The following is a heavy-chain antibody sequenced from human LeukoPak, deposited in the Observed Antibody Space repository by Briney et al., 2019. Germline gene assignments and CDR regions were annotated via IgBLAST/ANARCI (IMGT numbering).Heavy chain of an antibody. Sequence: PSETLSLTCTVSGGSISSGPYYWGWIRQPPGKGLEWIGNIYYGENTYYNPSLKSRVTISIDTSKNQFSLKLSSVTAADTAVYYCARVPYDYVWGSYGTHFDYWGQGTLVTVSS. V-gene: IGHV4-39*07. J-gene: IGHJ4*02. D-gene: IGHD3-16*01. CDR2: IYYGENT. CDR1: GGSISSGPYY. CDR3: ARVPYDYVWGSYGTHFDY.